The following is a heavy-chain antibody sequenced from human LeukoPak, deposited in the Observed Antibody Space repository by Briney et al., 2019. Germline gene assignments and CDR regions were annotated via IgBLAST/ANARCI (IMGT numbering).Heavy chain of an antibody. J-gene: IGHJ4*02. CDR1: GFTFSSYG. CDR3: AREEWELRAAYLDY. CDR2: ISYDGSNK. Sequence: GGSLRLPCAASGFTFSSYGMHWVRQAPGKGLEWVAVISYDGSNKYYADSVKGRFTISRDNAKNSLYLQMNSLRAEDTAVYYCAREEWELRAAYLDYWGQGTLVTVSS. D-gene: IGHD1-26*01. V-gene: IGHV3-30*03.